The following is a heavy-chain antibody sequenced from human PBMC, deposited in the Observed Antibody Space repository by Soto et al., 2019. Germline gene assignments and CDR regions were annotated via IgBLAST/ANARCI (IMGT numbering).Heavy chain of an antibody. CDR1: DGSVNTGNYY. V-gene: IGHV4-61*01. D-gene: IGHD3-16*01. CDR2: IYYIGTT. CDR3: AREEKQLSRYGGDFDY. J-gene: IGHJ4*02. Sequence: QVQLQESGPGLVKPSETLSLTCSVSDGSVNTGNYYWSWIRQPPGKGLEWIGHIYYIGTTNYNPSLKSRVTISVDTGQNQFSLKVTSVTAADTAVYFCAREEKQLSRYGGDFDYWGQGILVTVYS.